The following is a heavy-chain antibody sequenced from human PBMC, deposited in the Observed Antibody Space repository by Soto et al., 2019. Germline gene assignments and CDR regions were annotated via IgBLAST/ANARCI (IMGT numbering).Heavy chain of an antibody. CDR2: ISGSGGST. Sequence: VGSLRLSGAASGFTFSSYAMSWVRQAPGKGLEWVSAISGSGGSTYYADSVKGRFTISRDNSKNTLYLQMNSLRAEDTAVYYCAKDQNRALDAFDIWGQGTMVTVSS. J-gene: IGHJ3*02. CDR1: GFTFSSYA. V-gene: IGHV3-23*01. D-gene: IGHD3-10*01. CDR3: AKDQNRALDAFDI.